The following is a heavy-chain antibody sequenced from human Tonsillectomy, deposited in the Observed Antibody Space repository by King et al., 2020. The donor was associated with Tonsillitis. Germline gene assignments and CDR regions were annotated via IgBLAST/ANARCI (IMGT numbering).Heavy chain of an antibody. J-gene: IGHJ4*01. V-gene: IGHV4-34*01. CDR1: VGSFSGYY. D-gene: IGHD2-15*01. CDR2: INHSGST. CDR3: ARGGGFCGGGSCYSDY. Sequence: VQLQQWGAGLLKPSETLSLTCAVYVGSFSGYYWTWIRQPPGGGLEGIGEINHSGSTKYNPSLTSRLTISVDTSKNQFSLKLSSVTAADTAVYYCARGGGFCGGGSCYSDYWGQGTLVTVSS.